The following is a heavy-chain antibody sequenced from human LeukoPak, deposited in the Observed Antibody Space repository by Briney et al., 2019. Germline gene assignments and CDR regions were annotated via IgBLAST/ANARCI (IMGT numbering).Heavy chain of an antibody. CDR3: ARRNSGSRFDY. Sequence: GESLKISCKGSGYSFTNYWIGWVRQLPGKGLECMGIIYPGDSETIYSPSFQGQVTISADKSIRTAYLQWSSLKASDTAIYYCARRNSGSRFDYWGQGILVTVSS. CDR2: IYPGDSET. J-gene: IGHJ4*02. V-gene: IGHV5-51*01. CDR1: GYSFTNYW. D-gene: IGHD1-26*01.